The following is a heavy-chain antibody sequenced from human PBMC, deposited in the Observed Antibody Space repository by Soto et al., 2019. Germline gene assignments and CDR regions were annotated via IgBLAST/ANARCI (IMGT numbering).Heavy chain of an antibody. CDR3: ARGRSIVGATTFWFDP. CDR2: MNPNSGNT. V-gene: IGHV1-8*01. D-gene: IGHD1-26*01. CDR1: GYTFTSYD. J-gene: IGHJ5*02. Sequence: QVQLVQSGAEVKKPGASVKVSCKASGYTFTSYDINWVRQATGQGLEWMGWMNPNSGNTGYAQKFQGRVTMTRNTSISTAYMELSSLRSEDTAVYYCARGRSIVGATTFWFDPWGQGTLVTVSS.